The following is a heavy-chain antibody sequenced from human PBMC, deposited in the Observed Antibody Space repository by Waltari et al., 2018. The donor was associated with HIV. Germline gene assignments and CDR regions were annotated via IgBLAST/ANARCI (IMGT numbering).Heavy chain of an antibody. D-gene: IGHD3-16*01. CDR1: GGSISRRNYY. J-gene: IGHJ6*02. CDR2: IYYSGST. V-gene: IGHV4-39*01. Sequence: QLHLQQSGPGLVNPSETLSLSCTVSGGSISRRNYYWGWIRQPPGLGLEWLGRIYYSGSTDYKPSLKSRVTVSVDTSRNQFSLKLYSGTAADTAVYYCTSGGVGSTEDFYYGMDVWGQGTTVTVSS. CDR3: TSGGVGSTEDFYYGMDV.